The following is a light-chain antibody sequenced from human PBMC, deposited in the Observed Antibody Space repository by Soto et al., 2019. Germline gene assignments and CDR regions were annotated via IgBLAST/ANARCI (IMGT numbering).Light chain of an antibody. CDR1: QSVSSK. V-gene: IGKV3-15*01. J-gene: IGKJ4*01. CDR2: GAS. Sequence: EIVMTQSPATLSVSPGERATLSCRASQSVSSKLAWYQQKPGQAPRLLICGASTRATGIPARFSGSGSGTEFTLTISSLQSEDFAVYSCQQYNNWPLTFGGGTKVEIK. CDR3: QQYNNWPLT.